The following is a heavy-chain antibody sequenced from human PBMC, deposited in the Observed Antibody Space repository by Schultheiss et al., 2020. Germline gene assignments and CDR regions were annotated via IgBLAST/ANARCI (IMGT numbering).Heavy chain of an antibody. V-gene: IGHV1-8*01. J-gene: IGHJ5*02. CDR3: ARGGYCSGGSCYFNWFDP. CDR1: GYTFTSYD. D-gene: IGHD2-15*01. Sequence: ASVKVSCKASGYTFTSYDINWVRQATGQGLEWMGWMNPNSGNTGYAQKFQGRVTMTRNTSISTAYMELSSLRSEDTAVYYCARGGYCSGGSCYFNWFDPWGQGNLGTVSS. CDR2: MNPNSGNT.